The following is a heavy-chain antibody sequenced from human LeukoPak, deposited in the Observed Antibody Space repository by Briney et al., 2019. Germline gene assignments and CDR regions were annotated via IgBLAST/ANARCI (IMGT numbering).Heavy chain of an antibody. D-gene: IGHD1-14*01. CDR1: GFTFSSYA. V-gene: IGHV3-30-3*01. J-gene: IGHJ6*03. Sequence: PGGSLRLSCAASGFTFSSYAMHWVRQAPGKGLEWVAVISYDGSNKYYADSVKGRFTISRDNSKNTLYLQMNSLRAEDTAVYYCAREKRNPPYYYMDVWGKGTTVTVSS. CDR2: ISYDGSNK. CDR3: AREKRNPPYYYMDV.